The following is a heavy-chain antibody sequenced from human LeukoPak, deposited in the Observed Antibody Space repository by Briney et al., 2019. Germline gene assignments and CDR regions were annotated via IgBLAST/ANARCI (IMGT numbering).Heavy chain of an antibody. J-gene: IGHJ4*02. CDR3: ARAPYSSGCDY. V-gene: IGHV1-2*02. CDR1: GYTFTGYY. D-gene: IGHD6-19*01. Sequence: ASVKVSCKASGYTFTGYYMHWVRQAPGQGLEWMGWINPNSGGTNYAQKFQGRVTMTRDTSISIAYMELGRLRSDDTAVYYCARAPYSSGCDYWGQGTLVTVSS. CDR2: INPNSGGT.